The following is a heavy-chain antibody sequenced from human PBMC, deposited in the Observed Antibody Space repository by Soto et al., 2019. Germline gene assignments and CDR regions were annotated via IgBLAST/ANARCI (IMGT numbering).Heavy chain of an antibody. D-gene: IGHD1-20*01. J-gene: IGHJ6*01. CDR1: GFTFSSYA. Sequence: QVQLVESGGGVVQPGRSLRLSCAASGFTFSSYAMHWVRQAPGKGLEWVAVISYDGSNKYYADSVKGRFTISRDNSKNTLYLQMNSLRAEDTAVYYCARDSNWNYVYGMDVW. V-gene: IGHV3-30-3*01. CDR2: ISYDGSNK. CDR3: ARDSNWNYVYGMDV.